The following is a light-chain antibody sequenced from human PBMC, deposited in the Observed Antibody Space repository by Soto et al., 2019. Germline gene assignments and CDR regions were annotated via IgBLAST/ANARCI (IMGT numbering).Light chain of an antibody. J-gene: IGKJ1*01. V-gene: IGKV2-30*01. CDR1: QSLVYSDGNTY. Sequence: EVVMTQSPLSLPVTLGQPASISCRSSQSLVYSDGNTYLNWFQQRPGQSPRRLIYKVSNRDSGVPDRFSGSGSGTDFTLKISRVEAEDVGVYYCIQGTHWPRTFGQGTKVEIK. CDR2: KVS. CDR3: IQGTHWPRT.